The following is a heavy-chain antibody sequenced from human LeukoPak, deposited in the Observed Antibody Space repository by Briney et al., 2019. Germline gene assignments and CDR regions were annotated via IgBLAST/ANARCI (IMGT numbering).Heavy chain of an antibody. V-gene: IGHV3-21*01. CDR3: ATETIGRHYDY. D-gene: IGHD1-14*01. CDR1: GFTLRNYW. J-gene: IGHJ4*02. Sequence: PGGSLRLSCTASGFTLRNYWMHWVRQAPGKGLEWVSSIGPTGTDRYYADSVRGRFTISRDNAKNSMYLQMDSLRDEDTAVYYCATETIGRHYDYWGQGTLLTVSS. CDR2: IGPTGTDR.